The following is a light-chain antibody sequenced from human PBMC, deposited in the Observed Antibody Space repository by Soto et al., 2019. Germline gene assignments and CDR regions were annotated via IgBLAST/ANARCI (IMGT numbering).Light chain of an antibody. CDR2: KAS. Sequence: DIQMTQSPSTLSASVGDRVTITCRASQSINSWLAWYQQKPGKAPKVLIYKASSLESGAPSRFSGSGSGTEFTLTISSLQPDDFATYYCQQYNTYWTFGQGTKVDIK. V-gene: IGKV1-5*03. CDR1: QSINSW. CDR3: QQYNTYWT. J-gene: IGKJ1*01.